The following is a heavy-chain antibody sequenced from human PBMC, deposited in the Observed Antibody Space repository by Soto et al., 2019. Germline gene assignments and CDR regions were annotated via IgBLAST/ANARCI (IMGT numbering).Heavy chain of an antibody. CDR3: GRGGGGRWYSGDY. CDR2: MNPNSGDT. V-gene: IGHV1-8*01. J-gene: IGHJ4*02. Sequence: QVQLVQSGAEVKKPGASVKVSCKASGYTFTNYHIHWVRQATGQGLEWMGWMNPNSGDTGYAQKFQGRVTMTRDTSITAGSVEVGGMRSEDTAVYYCGRGGGGRWYSGDYWGQGTLVTVSS. CDR1: GYTFTNYH. D-gene: IGHD6-13*01.